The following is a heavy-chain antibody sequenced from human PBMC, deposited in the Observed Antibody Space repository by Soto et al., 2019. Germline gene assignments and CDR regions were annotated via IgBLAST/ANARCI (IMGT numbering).Heavy chain of an antibody. Sequence: QVQLVESGGGVVQPGRSLRLSCAASGFTFSSYAMHWVRQAPGKGLEWVAVISYDGSNKYYADSVKGRFTIFRDNSKNTLYLQMNSLRAEDTAVYYCARGSTRWELTQYYFDYWGQGTLVTVSS. CDR2: ISYDGSNK. CDR3: ARGSTRWELTQYYFDY. V-gene: IGHV3-30-3*01. J-gene: IGHJ4*02. CDR1: GFTFSSYA. D-gene: IGHD1-26*01.